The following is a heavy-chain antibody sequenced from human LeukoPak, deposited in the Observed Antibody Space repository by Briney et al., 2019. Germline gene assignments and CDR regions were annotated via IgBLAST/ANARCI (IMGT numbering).Heavy chain of an antibody. CDR1: GFTFSSYA. Sequence: GGSLRLSCAASGFTFSSYAMSWVRQAPGKGLEWVSAISGSGGSTYYADSVKGRFTISRDNSKNTLYLQMNSLRAEDTAVYYCAKFRPRHMVVANYYVDYWGQGDLVTVSS. CDR2: ISGSGGST. CDR3: AKFRPRHMVVANYYVDY. D-gene: IGHD2-21*01. J-gene: IGHJ4*02. V-gene: IGHV3-23*01.